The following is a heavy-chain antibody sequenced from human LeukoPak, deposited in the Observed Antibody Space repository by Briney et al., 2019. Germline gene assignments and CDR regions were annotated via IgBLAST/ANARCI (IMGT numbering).Heavy chain of an antibody. V-gene: IGHV1-24*01. CDR1: GYTLTELS. CDR3: ARDTTSYSPLVFDY. Sequence: GASVKVSCKVSGYTLTELSMHWVRQAPGKGLEWMGGFDPEDGETIYAQKFQGRVTMTEDTSTDTAYMELSSLRSEDTAVYYCARDTTSYSPLVFDYWGQGTLVTVSS. J-gene: IGHJ4*02. D-gene: IGHD3-10*01. CDR2: FDPEDGET.